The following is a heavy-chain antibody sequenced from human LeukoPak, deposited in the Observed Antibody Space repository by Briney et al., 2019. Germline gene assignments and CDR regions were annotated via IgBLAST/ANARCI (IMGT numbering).Heavy chain of an antibody. J-gene: IGHJ4*02. V-gene: IGHV3-15*01. CDR3: TTTSGYPDY. Sequence: GGSLRLSCAASGFTFSNAWMSWVRQAPGKGLEWVGRIKSKTYGGTTDYAAAVKGRFTISRDDSKNTLYMQMNSLKTEDTAVYYCTTTSGYPDYWGQGTLVTVSS. CDR2: IKSKTYGGTT. CDR1: GFTFSNAW. D-gene: IGHD5-12*01.